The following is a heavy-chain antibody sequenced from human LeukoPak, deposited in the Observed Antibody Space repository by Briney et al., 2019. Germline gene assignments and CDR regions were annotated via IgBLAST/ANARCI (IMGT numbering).Heavy chain of an antibody. D-gene: IGHD2-2*01. CDR1: GFTFSSYW. V-gene: IGHV3-74*01. Sequence: PGGSLSLSCAASGFTFSSYWMHWVRQAPGEGLVWVSRINSDGSSTSYADSVKGRFTISRDNAKNTLYLQMNSLRAEDTAVYYCAREHRVVVPYYGMDVWGQGTTVTVSS. CDR3: AREHRVVVPYYGMDV. CDR2: INSDGSST. J-gene: IGHJ6*02.